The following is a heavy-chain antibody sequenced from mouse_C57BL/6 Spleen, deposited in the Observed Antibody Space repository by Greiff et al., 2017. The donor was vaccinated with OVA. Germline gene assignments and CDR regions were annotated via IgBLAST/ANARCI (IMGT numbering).Heavy chain of an antibody. CDR2: IDPSDSYT. J-gene: IGHJ2*01. CDR3: GPQLGRDYFDY. CDR1: GYTFTSYW. Sequence: VKLQQPGAELVKPGASVKLSCKASGYTFTSYWMQWVKQRPGQGLEWIGYIDPSDSYTNYNQKFKGKATLTVDTSSSTAYMQLSSLTSEDSAVYYSGPQLGRDYFDYWGQGTTLTVSS. D-gene: IGHD4-1*02. V-gene: IGHV1-50*01.